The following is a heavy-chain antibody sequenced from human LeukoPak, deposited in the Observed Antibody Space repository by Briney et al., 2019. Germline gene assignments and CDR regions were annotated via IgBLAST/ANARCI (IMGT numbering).Heavy chain of an antibody. CDR3: ARGQYSSSGDY. V-gene: IGHV3-74*01. J-gene: IGHJ4*02. CDR2: INSDGSIT. Sequence: QSGGSLRLSCAASGFTFSSHWMHWVRQAPGKGLVWVSRINSDGSITSYTDSVKGRFTISRDNAKNTLYLQMSSLRAEDTAVYYCARGQYSSSGDYWGQGTLVTVSS. D-gene: IGHD6-13*01. CDR1: GFTFSSHW.